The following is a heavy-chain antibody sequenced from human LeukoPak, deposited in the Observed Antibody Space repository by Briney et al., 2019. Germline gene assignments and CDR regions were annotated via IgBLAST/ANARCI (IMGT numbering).Heavy chain of an antibody. J-gene: IGHJ4*02. V-gene: IGHV1-24*01. CDR3: ATSDPEFSPKPNFDH. D-gene: IGHD2-8*01. CDR2: FDPEDVET. CDR1: GYTLTELS. Sequence: ASVKVSCKVSGYTLTELSMHWVRPAPGRGLEWMGGFDPEDVETLYEQKFQGRITVTEDTITDTAYMELSSLRPEDTAVYFCATSDPEFSPKPNFDHWGQGTLVTVSS.